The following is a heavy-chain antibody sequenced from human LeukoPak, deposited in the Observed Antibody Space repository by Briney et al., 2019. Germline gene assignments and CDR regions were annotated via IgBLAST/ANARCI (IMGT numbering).Heavy chain of an antibody. Sequence: GGSLRLSCVASGFTFSSYAMNWVRQAPGKGLEWVSGISGSGGSTNYADSVKGRFTISRDNSKNTLYLQMNSLKAEDTAVYYCAKGGKWDVTPFDYWGQGTLVTVSS. CDR2: ISGSGGST. J-gene: IGHJ4*02. CDR3: AKGGKWDVTPFDY. V-gene: IGHV3-23*01. CDR1: GFTFSSYA. D-gene: IGHD1-26*01.